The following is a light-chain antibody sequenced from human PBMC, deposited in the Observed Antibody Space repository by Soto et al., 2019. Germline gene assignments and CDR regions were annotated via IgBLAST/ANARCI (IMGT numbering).Light chain of an antibody. J-gene: IGKJ2*01. Sequence: DIQMTQSPSSLSASVGDRVTITCRANQSIISYLNWYQQKPGRAPKLLIYAASSLQSGVPSRFSGSGSGTDFTLTISSLQPEDFASYFCQQSYSTPYTFGQGTKLEIK. CDR3: QQSYSTPYT. CDR1: QSIISY. CDR2: AAS. V-gene: IGKV1-39*01.